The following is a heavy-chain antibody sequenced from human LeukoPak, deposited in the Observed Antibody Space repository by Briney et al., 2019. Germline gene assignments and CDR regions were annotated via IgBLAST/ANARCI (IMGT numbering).Heavy chain of an antibody. Sequence: GRSLRLSCAASGFTFSSYGMHWVRQAPGKGLEWVAVIPYDGSNKYYADSVKGRFTISRDNSKNTLYLQMNSLRAEDTAVYYCAKDRGYWGQGTLVTVSS. V-gene: IGHV3-30*18. CDR2: IPYDGSNK. CDR1: GFTFSSYG. D-gene: IGHD3-10*01. J-gene: IGHJ4*02. CDR3: AKDRGY.